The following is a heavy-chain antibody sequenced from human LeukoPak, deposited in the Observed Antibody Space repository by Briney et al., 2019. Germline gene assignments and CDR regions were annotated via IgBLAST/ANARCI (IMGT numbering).Heavy chain of an antibody. Sequence: SETLCLTCAVSNGPTNTYQWTWIRQPPGRGLEWIGNIHYSGSANYNPYLKSRVIISLDTSKNQSSLKLSPVTAADTALYYCARVGVEDSGNILKYFFDYWGQGTLVTVSS. D-gene: IGHD4-23*01. CDR2: IHYSGSA. J-gene: IGHJ4*02. CDR1: NGPTNTYQ. V-gene: IGHV4-59*01. CDR3: ARVGVEDSGNILKYFFDY.